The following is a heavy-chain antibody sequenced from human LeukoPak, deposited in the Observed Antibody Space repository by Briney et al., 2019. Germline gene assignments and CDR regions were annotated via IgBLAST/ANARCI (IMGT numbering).Heavy chain of an antibody. CDR2: IYYSGST. D-gene: IGHD3-22*01. CDR3: ARVDAPLVVVYDWFDP. V-gene: IGHV4-39*01. Sequence: SETLSLTCTVSGGSISSSSYYWGWIRQPPGKGLEWIGSIYYSGSTYYNPSLKSRVTISVDTSKNQFSLKLSSVTAADTAVYYCARVDAPLVVVYDWFDPWGQGTLVTVSS. J-gene: IGHJ5*02. CDR1: GGSISSSSYY.